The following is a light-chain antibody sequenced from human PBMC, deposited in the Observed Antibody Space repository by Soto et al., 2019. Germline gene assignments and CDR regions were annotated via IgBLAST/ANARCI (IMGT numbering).Light chain of an antibody. CDR3: QQYHNWPPIT. CDR2: GAS. Sequence: EIVMTQSPDALFVSLGEGATLSCRASQSVSSHLAWYQHKPGQAPXLXIXGASTRASGIPARFSGSGSETDFTLTISSLQSEDSAVYYCQQYHNWPPITFGQGTRLEIK. V-gene: IGKV3-15*01. CDR1: QSVSSH. J-gene: IGKJ5*01.